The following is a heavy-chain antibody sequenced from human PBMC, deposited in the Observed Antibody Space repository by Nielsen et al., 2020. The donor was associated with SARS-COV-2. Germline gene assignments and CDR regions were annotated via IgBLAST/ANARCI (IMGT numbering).Heavy chain of an antibody. CDR1: GGSISSYY. CDR3: ARGNCSGGSCYSGVFWRDYYYYYGMDV. V-gene: IGHV4-59*13. Sequence: GSLRLSCTVSGGSISSYYWSWIRQPPGKGLEWIGYIYYSGSTNYNPSLKSRVTISVDTSKDQFSLKLSSVTAADTAVYYCARGNCSGGSCYSGVFWRDYYYYYGMDVWGQGTTVTVSS. D-gene: IGHD2-15*01. CDR2: IYYSGST. J-gene: IGHJ6*02.